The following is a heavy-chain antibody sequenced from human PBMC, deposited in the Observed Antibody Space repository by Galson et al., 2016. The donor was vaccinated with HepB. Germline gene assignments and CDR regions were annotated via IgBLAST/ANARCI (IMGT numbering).Heavy chain of an antibody. J-gene: IGHJ4*02. CDR1: GFSFSSYG. CDR3: ARNFYGTGWFYFDY. V-gene: IGHV3-33*01. Sequence: SLRLSCAASGFSFSSYGMHWVRQAPGKGLEWVAVIWHDGSTQYYSDSVRGRFIISRDNSKNTLYLQMNSLRAGDAGVYFCARNFYGTGWFYFDYWGQGTLATVSS. D-gene: IGHD6-19*01. CDR2: IWHDGSTQ.